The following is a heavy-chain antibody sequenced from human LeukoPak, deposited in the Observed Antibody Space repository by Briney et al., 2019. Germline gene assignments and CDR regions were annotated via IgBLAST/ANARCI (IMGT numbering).Heavy chain of an antibody. J-gene: IGHJ4*02. V-gene: IGHV3-21*01. CDR1: GFTFSSYS. CDR2: ISSSSSYI. Sequence: PGGSLRLSCAASGFTFSSYSMNWVRQAPGKGLEWVSSISSSSSYIYYADSLKGRFTISRDNAKNSLYLQMNSLRAEDTAVYYCAREGYCKNTNCYRIYWGQGTLVTVSS. D-gene: IGHD2-2*02. CDR3: AREGYCKNTNCYRIY.